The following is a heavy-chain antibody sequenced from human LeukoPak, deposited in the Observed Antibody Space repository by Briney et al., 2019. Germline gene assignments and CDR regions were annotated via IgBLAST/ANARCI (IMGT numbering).Heavy chain of an antibody. D-gene: IGHD7-27*01. V-gene: IGHV4-39*01. J-gene: IGHJ4*02. CDR2: IYYSGST. CDR3: ARRVWGRIDY. CDR1: GGSISSSSYY. Sequence: SETLSLTCTVSGGSISSSSYYWGWIRQPPGKGLEWIGSIYYSGSTYYNPSLKSRVTISVDTSKNQFSLKLSSVTAADTAVYYCARRVWGRIDYWGQGTLVTVSS.